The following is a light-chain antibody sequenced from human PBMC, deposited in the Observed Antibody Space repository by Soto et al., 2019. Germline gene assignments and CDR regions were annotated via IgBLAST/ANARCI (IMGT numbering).Light chain of an antibody. CDR2: WAS. V-gene: IGKV4-1*01. CDR1: MSILYSSNLTSY. J-gene: IGKJ2*01. CDR3: QQYFATPYT. Sequence: DIVMTQSPASLALSLGERATINCKSSMSILYSSNLTSYIAWYQKKPGQPPKLLIHWASTRESGVPDRFRGSGSGTDYTLTITSLQAEDVAVYYCQQYFATPYTFGQGTKLEIK.